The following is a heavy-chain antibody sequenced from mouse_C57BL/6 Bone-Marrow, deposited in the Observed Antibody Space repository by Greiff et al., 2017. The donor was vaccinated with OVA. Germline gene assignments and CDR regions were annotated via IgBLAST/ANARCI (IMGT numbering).Heavy chain of an antibody. V-gene: IGHV1-19*01. Sequence: EVQLQQSGPVLVKPGASVKMSCKASGYTFTDYYMNWVKQSHGKSLEWIGVINPYNGGTSYNQKFKGKATLTVDKSSSTAYMQLNSLTSEDSAVYFCARLEGIPYYFDYWGQGTTLTVSS. J-gene: IGHJ2*01. CDR2: INPYNGGT. CDR1: GYTFTDYY. CDR3: ARLEGIPYYFDY.